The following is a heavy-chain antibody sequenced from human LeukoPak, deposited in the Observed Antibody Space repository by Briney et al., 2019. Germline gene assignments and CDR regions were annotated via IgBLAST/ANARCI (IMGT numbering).Heavy chain of an antibody. CDR2: IYYSGST. Sequence: SETLSLTCTGSGGCISSYYWSWIRQPPGKGLEWIGYIYYSGSTNYNPSLKSRVTISVDTSKNQFSLKLSSVTAADTAVYYCARDEGAGLFDYWGQGTLVTVSS. CDR3: ARDEGAGLFDY. D-gene: IGHD1-26*01. J-gene: IGHJ4*02. V-gene: IGHV4-59*01. CDR1: GGCISSYY.